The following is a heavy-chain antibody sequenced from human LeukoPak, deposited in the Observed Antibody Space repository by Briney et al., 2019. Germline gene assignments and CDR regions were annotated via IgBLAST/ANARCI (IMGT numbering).Heavy chain of an antibody. D-gene: IGHD2-2*01. CDR1: GGSISSYY. Sequence: SETLSLTCTVSGGSISSYYWSWIRQPPGKGLEWIGYIYYSGSTNYNPSLKSRVTISVDTSKNQFSLKLSSVTAADTAVYYCARECIGTSCSIDTFDIWGQGTMVTVSS. CDR2: IYYSGST. V-gene: IGHV4-59*01. J-gene: IGHJ3*02. CDR3: ARECIGTSCSIDTFDI.